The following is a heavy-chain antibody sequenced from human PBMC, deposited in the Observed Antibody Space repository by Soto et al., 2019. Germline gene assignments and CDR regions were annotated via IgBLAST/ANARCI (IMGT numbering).Heavy chain of an antibody. J-gene: IGHJ4*02. D-gene: IGHD6-25*01. CDR1: GFTFSSHS. CDR3: ARLARGSLDY. CDR2: ISSSSSYI. Sequence: EVQLVESGGGLVKPGGSLRLSCAASGFTFSSHSMNWVRQAPGKGLEWVSSISSSSSYIYYADSVKGRFTISRDNAKNLVYLQMNSLRAEDTAVYYCARLARGSLDYWGRGTLVTVSS. V-gene: IGHV3-21*01.